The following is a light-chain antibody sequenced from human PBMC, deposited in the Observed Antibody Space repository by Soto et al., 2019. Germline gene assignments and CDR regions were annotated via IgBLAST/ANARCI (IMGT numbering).Light chain of an antibody. CDR2: GGS. CDR1: QSVSSNH. Sequence: VVKQSQGTVSSSRGERATXSCRASQSVSSNHLAWYQQKPGQAPRLLIYGGSSRATGIPDRFSGSGSGTDFTLTISRLEAEDFAVYYCQQYVTSRWAFGQGTKVDI. V-gene: IGKV3-20*01. J-gene: IGKJ1*01. CDR3: QQYVTSRWA.